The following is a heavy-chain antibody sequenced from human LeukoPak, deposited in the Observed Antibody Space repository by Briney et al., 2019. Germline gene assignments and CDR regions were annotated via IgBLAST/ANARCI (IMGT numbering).Heavy chain of an antibody. J-gene: IGHJ4*02. CDR3: ARQPRGDRAVDY. CDR2: IYYSGST. D-gene: IGHD6-19*01. CDR1: CGPISSYF. Sequence: SETLSLTRTVSCGPISSYFCSWIRPPPRKGLEWIGYIYYSGSTNYNPSLKSRVTISVDTSKNQFSLRLSSVTDADTAMYYCARQPRGDRAVDYWGQGTLVSVSS. V-gene: IGHV4-59*01.